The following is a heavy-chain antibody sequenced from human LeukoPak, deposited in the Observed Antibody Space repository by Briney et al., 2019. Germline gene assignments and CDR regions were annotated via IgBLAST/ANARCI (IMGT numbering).Heavy chain of an antibody. Sequence: SVKVSCKASGGTFSSYAISWVRQAPGQGLEWMGGIIPIFGTANYAQKFKGRVTITTDESTSTAYMELSSLRSEDTAVYYCATPYYYDSSGYYYVGPFDYWGQGTLVTVSS. D-gene: IGHD3-22*01. CDR3: ATPYYYDSSGYYYVGPFDY. CDR1: GGTFSSYA. CDR2: IIPIFGTA. V-gene: IGHV1-69*05. J-gene: IGHJ4*02.